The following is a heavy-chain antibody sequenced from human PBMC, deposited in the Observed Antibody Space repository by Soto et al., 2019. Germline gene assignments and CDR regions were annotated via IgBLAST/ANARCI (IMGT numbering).Heavy chain of an antibody. V-gene: IGHV4-30-2*01. CDR3: ARDVTMGCSGGSCSIWFDP. CDR2: IYHSGST. CDR1: GGSISSGGYS. Sequence: SETLSLTCAVSGGSISSGGYSWSWIRQPPGKGLEWIGYIYHSGSTYYNPSLKSRVTISVDRSKNQFSLKLSSVTAADTAVYYCARDVTMGCSGGSCSIWFDPWGQGTLVTVSS. J-gene: IGHJ5*02. D-gene: IGHD2-15*01.